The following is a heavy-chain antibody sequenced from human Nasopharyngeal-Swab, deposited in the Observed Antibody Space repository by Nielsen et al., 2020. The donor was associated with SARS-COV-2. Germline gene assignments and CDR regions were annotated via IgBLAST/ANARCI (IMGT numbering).Heavy chain of an antibody. V-gene: IGHV3-9*01. CDR2: ISWNSGTI. CDR3: AKEGYSSGFRNFDH. D-gene: IGHD6-19*01. CDR1: GFTFDDYA. Sequence: LSLTCAASGFTFDDYAMSWVRQAPGKGLEWVSGISWNSGTIRYADSVEGRFTISRDNAKNSLYLQMHSLRAEDTALYYCAKEGYSSGFRNFDHWGQGALVTVSS. J-gene: IGHJ4*02.